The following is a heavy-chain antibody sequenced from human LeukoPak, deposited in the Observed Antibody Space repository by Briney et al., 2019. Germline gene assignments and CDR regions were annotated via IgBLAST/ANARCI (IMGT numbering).Heavy chain of an antibody. D-gene: IGHD6-19*01. CDR3: ARDRIAVAGTTLGY. Sequence: ASVKVSCKASGYTFTSYAMHWVRQAPGQRLEWMGWINAGNGNTKCSQKFQGRVTITRDTSASTAYMELSSLRSEDTAVYYCARDRIAVAGTTLGYWGQGTLVTVSS. CDR2: INAGNGNT. V-gene: IGHV1-3*01. J-gene: IGHJ4*02. CDR1: GYTFTSYA.